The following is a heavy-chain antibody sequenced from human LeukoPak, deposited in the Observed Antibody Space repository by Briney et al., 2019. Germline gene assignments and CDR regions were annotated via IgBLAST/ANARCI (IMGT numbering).Heavy chain of an antibody. Sequence: ASVKVSCKASGFTFTSSAVQWVRQARGQRLEWIGWIVVGSGNTNYAQKFQERVTITRDMSTSTAYMELSSLRSVDTAVYYCAADTSNGDYNYYYGMDVWGKGTTVTVSS. V-gene: IGHV1-58*01. CDR2: IVVGSGNT. D-gene: IGHD4-17*01. CDR1: GFTFTSSA. CDR3: AADTSNGDYNYYYGMDV. J-gene: IGHJ6*04.